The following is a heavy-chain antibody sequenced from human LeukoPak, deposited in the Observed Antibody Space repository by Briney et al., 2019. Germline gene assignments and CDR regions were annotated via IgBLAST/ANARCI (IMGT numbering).Heavy chain of an antibody. CDR3: ARDQYYDFWSGYSY. J-gene: IGHJ4*02. CDR2: INWNGGST. D-gene: IGHD3-3*01. CDR1: GFTFDDYG. V-gene: IGHV3-20*04. Sequence: GGSLRLSCAASGFTFDDYGMSWVRQAPGKGLEWVSGINWNGGSTGYADSVKGRFTISRDNAKNSLYLQMNSLRAEDTALYYCARDQYYDFWSGYSYWGQGTLVTVSS.